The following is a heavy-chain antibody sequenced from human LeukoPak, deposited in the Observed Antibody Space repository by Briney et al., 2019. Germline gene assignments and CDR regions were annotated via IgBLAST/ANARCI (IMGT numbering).Heavy chain of an antibody. Sequence: GGSLRLSRAASGFTFTNYAMSWVRQAPGKGLEWVSSISGSGDSTFYADSVKGQVTISRDNSKNTLFLQVNSLRAEDTAVYYCAKGARAYFDSSGYYAWGQGTLVTVSS. V-gene: IGHV3-23*01. CDR3: AKGARAYFDSSGYYA. CDR1: GFTFTNYA. CDR2: ISGSGDST. J-gene: IGHJ4*02. D-gene: IGHD3-22*01.